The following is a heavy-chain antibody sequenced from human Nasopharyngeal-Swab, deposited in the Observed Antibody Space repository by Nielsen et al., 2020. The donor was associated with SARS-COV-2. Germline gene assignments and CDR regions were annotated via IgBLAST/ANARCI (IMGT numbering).Heavy chain of an antibody. CDR2: ISYDGSNK. Sequence: GESLKISCAASGFTFSSYGMHWVRQAPGKGLEWVAVISYDGSNKYYADSVKGRFTIPRDNSKNTLYLQMNSLRAEDTAVYYCAKPYSVWFGELFPAEYFQHWGQGTLVTVSS. D-gene: IGHD3-10*01. V-gene: IGHV3-30*18. J-gene: IGHJ1*01. CDR1: GFTFSSYG. CDR3: AKPYSVWFGELFPAEYFQH.